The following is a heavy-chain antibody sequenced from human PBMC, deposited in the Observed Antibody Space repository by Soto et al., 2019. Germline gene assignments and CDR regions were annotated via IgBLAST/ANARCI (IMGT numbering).Heavy chain of an antibody. Sequence: ASVKVSCKASGYTFTSHAMHWVRQAPGQRLEWMGWINAGNGNTKYSQKFQGRVTITTDTSASTAYMELSSLRSEDTAVYYCARDGIAAAGTSWFDPWGQGTLVTISS. D-gene: IGHD6-13*01. J-gene: IGHJ5*02. CDR1: GYTFTSHA. CDR2: INAGNGNT. V-gene: IGHV1-3*01. CDR3: ARDGIAAAGTSWFDP.